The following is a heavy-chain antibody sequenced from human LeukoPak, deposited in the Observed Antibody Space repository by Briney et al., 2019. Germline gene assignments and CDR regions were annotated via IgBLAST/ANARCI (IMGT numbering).Heavy chain of an antibody. CDR3: ARAETTYGDFDY. CDR1: GFTFSTYS. Sequence: GGSLRLSCAASGFTFSTYSMNWVRQAPGKGLEWVSSISSSSSYLYYADSVKGRFTISRDNAKNSLYLQMNSLRAEDTAVYYCARAETTYGDFDYWGQGTLVTVSS. D-gene: IGHD4-17*01. CDR2: ISSSSSYL. J-gene: IGHJ4*02. V-gene: IGHV3-21*04.